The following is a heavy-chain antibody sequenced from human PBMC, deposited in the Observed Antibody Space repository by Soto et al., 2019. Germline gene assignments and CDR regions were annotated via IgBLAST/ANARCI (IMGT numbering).Heavy chain of an antibody. Sequence: QVQLVQSGAEVKKPGASVKVSCEASGYTFTGYYVHWVRQAPGQILEWMGWISPHGGDAKYAQNFQGRVTLTTDTAHSPASMEVTSLRSADTAVYFCARGDSDGNRPVYWGQGTLVTASS. J-gene: IGHJ4*02. CDR2: ISPHGGDA. CDR1: GYTFTGYY. CDR3: ARGDSDGNRPVY. V-gene: IGHV1-2*02. D-gene: IGHD5-18*01.